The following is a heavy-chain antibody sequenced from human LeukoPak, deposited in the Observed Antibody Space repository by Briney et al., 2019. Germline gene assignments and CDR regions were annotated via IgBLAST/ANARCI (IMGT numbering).Heavy chain of an antibody. D-gene: IGHD1-7*01. CDR3: ASDPGGGNYGPGFDY. CDR1: GFTFSSYA. CDR2: ISGSGGST. V-gene: IGHV3-23*01. J-gene: IGHJ4*02. Sequence: GGSLRLSCAASGFTFSSYAMSWVRQAPGKGLEWVSAISGSGGSTYYADSVKGRFTISRDNSKNTLYLQMNSLRAEDTAVYYCASDPGGGNYGPGFDYWGQGTLVTVSS.